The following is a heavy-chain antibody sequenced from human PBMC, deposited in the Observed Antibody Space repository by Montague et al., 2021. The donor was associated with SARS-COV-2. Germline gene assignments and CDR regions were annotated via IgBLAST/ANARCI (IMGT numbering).Heavy chain of an antibody. V-gene: IGHV4-34*01. CDR2: IDHSGNT. Sequence: SETLSLTCAVYRGSFHIFSWGWIRQSPGKGLKWIGEIDHSGNTNYNPSLKSRVTISVDTSKNQFSLNLTSVTAADTAMYYCARGSRVVGITPGFRYWGQGTQVAVSS. D-gene: IGHD2-21*01. J-gene: IGHJ4*02. CDR1: RGSFHIFS. CDR3: ARGSRVVGITPGFRY.